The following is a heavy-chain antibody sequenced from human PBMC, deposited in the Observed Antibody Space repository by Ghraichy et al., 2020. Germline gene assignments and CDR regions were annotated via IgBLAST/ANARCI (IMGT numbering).Heavy chain of an antibody. Sequence: AGSLSLTCTVSGGSIRSSNYYWGWIRQPPGKGLEWIGSIYYSGSTYYNPSLKSRVTISVDTSKSQFSLKLSSVTAADTAVYYCASNRGYIYALNWGQGTLVTVSS. D-gene: IGHD5-18*01. V-gene: IGHV4-39*01. CDR1: GGSIRSSNYY. J-gene: IGHJ4*02. CDR2: IYYSGST. CDR3: ASNRGYIYALN.